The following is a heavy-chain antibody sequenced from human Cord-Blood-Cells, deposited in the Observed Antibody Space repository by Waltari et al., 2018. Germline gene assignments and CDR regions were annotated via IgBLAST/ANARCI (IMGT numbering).Heavy chain of an antibody. J-gene: IGHJ3*02. CDR3: AREYNRAFDI. CDR2: INHSGST. CDR1: GGSFSGYY. V-gene: IGHV4-34*01. Sequence: QVQLQQWGAGLLKPSETLSLTCAVYGGSFSGYYWSWIRQPPGKGLEWIGEINHSGSTNYNPSLKSRVTISVDTSKNQFSLKLSSVTAADTAVYYCAREYNRAFDIWGQGTMVTVSS. D-gene: IGHD1-1*01.